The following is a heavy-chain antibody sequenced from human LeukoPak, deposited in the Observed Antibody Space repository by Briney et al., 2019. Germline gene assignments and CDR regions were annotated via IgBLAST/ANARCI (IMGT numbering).Heavy chain of an antibody. CDR3: ARSAVGTSCCTAVDY. CDR1: GFTLDDYA. D-gene: IGHD1-26*01. J-gene: IGHJ4*02. Sequence: GGSLRLSCAASGFTLDDYAMHWVRQAPGKGLEWVSGISTSGDRTYYADSVKGRFTISRDNSKNTLYLQMNSLRAEDTAEYYCARSAVGTSCCTAVDYWGQGTLVTVSS. CDR2: ISTSGDRT. V-gene: IGHV3-23*01.